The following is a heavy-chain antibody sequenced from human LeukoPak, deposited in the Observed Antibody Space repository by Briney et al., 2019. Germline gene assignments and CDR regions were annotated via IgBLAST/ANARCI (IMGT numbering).Heavy chain of an antibody. D-gene: IGHD3-10*01. CDR2: MNPNSGNT. CDR1: GYTFTSYD. J-gene: IGHJ3*02. Sequence: ASVKVSCKASGYTFTSYDINWVRQATGQGLEWMGWMNPNSGNTGYTQKFQGRVTMTRNTSISTAYMELSSLRSEDTAVYYCARPLPSIYDTGSDDAFDIWGRGTMVTVSS. V-gene: IGHV1-8*01. CDR3: ARPLPSIYDTGSDDAFDI.